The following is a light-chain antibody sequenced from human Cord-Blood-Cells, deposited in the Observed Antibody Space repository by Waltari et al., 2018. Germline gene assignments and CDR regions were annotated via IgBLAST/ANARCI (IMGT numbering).Light chain of an antibody. CDR2: EGS. CDR3: CSYAGSSTWV. J-gene: IGLJ3*02. V-gene: IGLV2-23*01. Sequence: QSALTQPASVSGSPGQXXXXXXTGTSSDVGSYNLVSWYQQHPGKAPKLMIYEGSKRPSGVSNRFSGSKSGNTASLTISGLQAEDEADYYCCSYAGSSTWVFGGGTKLTVL. CDR1: SSDVGSYNL.